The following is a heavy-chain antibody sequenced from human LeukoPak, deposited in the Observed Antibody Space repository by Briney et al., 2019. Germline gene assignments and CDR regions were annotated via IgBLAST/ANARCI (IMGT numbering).Heavy chain of an antibody. CDR2: INPNSGGT. J-gene: IGHJ6*03. Sequence: ASVKVSCKASGYTFTGYCMLWVRQAPGQGLEWMGGINPNSGGTNYAQKCQGSVTMTRDTSISTAYMELSRLRSDDTAVYYCARDPGVLGYCSGGSCYYYYYMDVWGKGTTVTVSS. D-gene: IGHD2-15*01. CDR1: GYTFTGYC. V-gene: IGHV1-2*02. CDR3: ARDPGVLGYCSGGSCYYYYYMDV.